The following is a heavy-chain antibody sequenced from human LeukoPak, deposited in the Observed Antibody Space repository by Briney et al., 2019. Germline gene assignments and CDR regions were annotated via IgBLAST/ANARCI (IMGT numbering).Heavy chain of an antibody. CDR3: ARGGSYSGYDKFDY. CDR2: ISSSSSYI. CDR1: GFTFDDYA. D-gene: IGHD5-12*01. V-gene: IGHV3-21*01. J-gene: IGHJ4*02. Sequence: GGSLRLSCVASGFTFDDYAMHWVRHVPGKGLEWVSSISSSSSYIYYADSVKGRFTISRDNAKNSLYLQMNSLRAEDTAVYYCARGGSYSGYDKFDYWGQGTLVTVSS.